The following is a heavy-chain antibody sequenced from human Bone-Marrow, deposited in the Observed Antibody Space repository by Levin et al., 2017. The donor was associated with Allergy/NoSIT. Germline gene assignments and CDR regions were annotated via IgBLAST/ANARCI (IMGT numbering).Heavy chain of an antibody. V-gene: IGHV1-18*01. J-gene: IGHJ5*02. D-gene: IGHD2-2*01. CDR2: ISVYNGIT. Sequence: GASVKVSCKTSGYTFTNHDISWVRQAPGQGLEWMGWISVYNGITNYAQKFQGRVTMTTDTSTSTAYMELRSLRSDDTAVYYCARQARATMRSGFDPWGQGTLVAVSS. CDR1: GYTFTNHD. CDR3: ARQARATMRSGFDP.